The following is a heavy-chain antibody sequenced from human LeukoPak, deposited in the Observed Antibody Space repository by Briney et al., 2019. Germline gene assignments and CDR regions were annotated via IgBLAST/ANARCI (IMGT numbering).Heavy chain of an antibody. CDR2: ISGSGGST. CDR3: ARDLIVGGTAILGY. D-gene: IGHD1-26*01. Sequence: GGSLRLSCAASGFTFSSYAMSWVRQAPGKGLEWVSAISGSGGSTYYADSVKGRFTISRDNSKNTLYLQMNSLRAEDTAVYYCARDLIVGGTAILGYWGQGTLVTVSS. CDR1: GFTFSSYA. V-gene: IGHV3-23*01. J-gene: IGHJ4*02.